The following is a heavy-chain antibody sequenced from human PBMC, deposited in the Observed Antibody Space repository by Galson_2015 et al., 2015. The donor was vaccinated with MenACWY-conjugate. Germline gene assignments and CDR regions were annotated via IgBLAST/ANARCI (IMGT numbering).Heavy chain of an antibody. V-gene: IGHV4-39*01. CDR1: GGSIISSKF. J-gene: IGHJ5*01. Sequence: SETLSLTCRVSGGSIISSKFWGWIRQAQGKGLEWIGSVYNDGSANYNPSLKSRVTISVDTSKNKFSLKLNSVTAAHTAVYYCARHRYGDRAAGWFDPWGQGTPVTVSS. D-gene: IGHD4-17*01. CDR2: VYNDGSA. CDR3: ARHRYGDRAAGWFDP.